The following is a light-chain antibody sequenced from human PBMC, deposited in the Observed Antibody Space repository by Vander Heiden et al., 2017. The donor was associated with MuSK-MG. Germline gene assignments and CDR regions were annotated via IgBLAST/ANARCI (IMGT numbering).Light chain of an antibody. CDR2: DVS. Sequence: QSALTQPAAVSASPRQSITISCTGTSSDVGGYNYVSWYQQHPGKAPKLMIYDVSNRPSGVSNRFSGSKSGNTASLTISGLQAEDEADYYCSSYTSSSTRVFGTGTKVTVL. CDR3: SSYTSSSTRV. CDR1: SSDVGGYNY. J-gene: IGLJ1*01. V-gene: IGLV2-14*01.